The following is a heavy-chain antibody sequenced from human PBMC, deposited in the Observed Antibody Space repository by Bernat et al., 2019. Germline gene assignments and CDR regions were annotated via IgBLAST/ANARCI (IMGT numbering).Heavy chain of an antibody. J-gene: IGHJ5*02. CDR1: GFTFSSYN. D-gene: IGHD6-6*01. CDR2: ISSSSSYI. CDR3: AREGFIAALWYNWFDP. V-gene: IGHV3-21*01. Sequence: EVQLVESGGGLAKPGGSLRLSCAASGFTFSSYNMNWVRQAPGKGLEWVSSISSSSSYIDYADSVKGRFTISRDNAKNSLYLQMNSLRAEDTAVYYCAREGFIAALWYNWFDPWGQGTLVTVSS.